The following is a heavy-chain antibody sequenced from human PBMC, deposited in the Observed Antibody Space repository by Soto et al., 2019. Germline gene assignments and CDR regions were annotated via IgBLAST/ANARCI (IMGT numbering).Heavy chain of an antibody. CDR1: GFTFSNYW. J-gene: IGHJ4*02. V-gene: IGHV3-7*05. CDR2: IKQDGSEK. CDR3: ASGYDFWSCYITY. D-gene: IGHD3-3*01. Sequence: GGSLRLSCAASGFTFSNYWMSWVRQAPAKGLEWMANIKQDGSEKYYVDSVKGRFTISRDNAKNSLYLQMNSLRAEDTAVYYCASGYDFWSCYITYWGQGTLVTVSS.